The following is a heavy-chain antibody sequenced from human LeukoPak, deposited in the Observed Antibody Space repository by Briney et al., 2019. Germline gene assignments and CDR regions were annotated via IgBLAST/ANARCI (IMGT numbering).Heavy chain of an antibody. D-gene: IGHD1-1*01. V-gene: IGHV3-74*01. CDR2: INIDGSIT. CDR1: GFTFSTSW. Sequence: GGSLRLSCAASGFTFSTSWMYWVRQAPGKGLMYVSRINIDGSITTYADSVKGRFTISRDNTKNTLYLQMNSLGAEDTAVYYCARDKMMDDRGVGFDPWGQGTLVTVSS. J-gene: IGHJ5*02. CDR3: ARDKMMDDRGVGFDP.